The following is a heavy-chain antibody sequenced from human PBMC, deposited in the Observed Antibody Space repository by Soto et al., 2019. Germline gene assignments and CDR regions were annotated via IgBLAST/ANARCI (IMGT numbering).Heavy chain of an antibody. CDR3: ARGSGIVALPGELEDVNYDF. V-gene: IGHV4-34*01. D-gene: IGHD1-1*01. CDR2: ISESGST. Sequence: QVQLQQWGAGLVKPSETLSLPCAVYGQSFSGHSWAWIRQPPGKGLEWIGEISESGSTYYNPSLKSRVTISTDTSTNQFSLKLNSVTAADTAAYFCARGSGIVALPGELEDVNYDFWGQGTLVNVAS. J-gene: IGHJ4*02. CDR1: GQSFSGHS.